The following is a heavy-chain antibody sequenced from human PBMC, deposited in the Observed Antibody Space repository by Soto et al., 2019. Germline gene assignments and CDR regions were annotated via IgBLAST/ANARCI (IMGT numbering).Heavy chain of an antibody. CDR2: ISGSGGST. D-gene: IGHD2-2*01. CDR3: AKDGIGPEGYCSSTSCYLGVSYFDY. Sequence: GGSLRLSCAASGFTFSSYAMSWVRQAPGKGLEWVSAISGSGGSTYYADSVKGRFTISRDNSKKTLYLQMNSLRAEDTAVYYCAKDGIGPEGYCSSTSCYLGVSYFDYWGQGTLVTVSS. V-gene: IGHV3-23*01. J-gene: IGHJ4*02. CDR1: GFTFSSYA.